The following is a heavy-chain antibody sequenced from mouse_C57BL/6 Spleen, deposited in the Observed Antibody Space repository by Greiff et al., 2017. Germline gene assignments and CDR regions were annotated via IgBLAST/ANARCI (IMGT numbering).Heavy chain of an antibody. Sequence: VQLQQPGAELVRPGSSVKLSCKASGYTFTSYWMHWVKQRPIQGLEWIGNIDPSDSETHYNQKFKDKATLTVDKSSSTSYMQLSSLTSEDSAVYYCARPLRGLYWYFDVWGTGTTVTVSS. CDR3: ARPLRGLYWYFDV. CDR1: GYTFTSYW. V-gene: IGHV1-52*01. J-gene: IGHJ1*03. CDR2: IDPSDSET. D-gene: IGHD1-1*01.